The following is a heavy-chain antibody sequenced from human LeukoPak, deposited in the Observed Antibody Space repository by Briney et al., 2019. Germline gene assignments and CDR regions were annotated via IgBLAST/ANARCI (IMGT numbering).Heavy chain of an antibody. CDR3: AKDRVSGSGGLGSDY. J-gene: IGHJ4*02. CDR2: IRYDGSNK. V-gene: IGHV3-30*02. CDR1: GFTFSSYG. D-gene: IGHD3-10*01. Sequence: PGGSLRLSCAASGFTFSSYGMHWVRQAPGKGLEWVAFIRYDGSNKYYADSVKGRFTISRDNSKNTLYLQMNSLRAEDTAVYYCAKDRVSGSGGLGSDYWGQGTLVTVSS.